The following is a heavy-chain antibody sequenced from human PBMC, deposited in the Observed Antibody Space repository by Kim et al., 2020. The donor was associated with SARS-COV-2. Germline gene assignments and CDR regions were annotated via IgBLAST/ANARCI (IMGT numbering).Heavy chain of an antibody. CDR3: ARPSSGGSHQSYDY. J-gene: IGHJ4*02. Sequence: ADSVKGRCTISRDTSKNTLYLPKNWLSAEDTAVYYCARPSSGGSHQSYDYWGQGTLVTVSS. D-gene: IGHD2-15*01. V-gene: IGHV3-23*03.